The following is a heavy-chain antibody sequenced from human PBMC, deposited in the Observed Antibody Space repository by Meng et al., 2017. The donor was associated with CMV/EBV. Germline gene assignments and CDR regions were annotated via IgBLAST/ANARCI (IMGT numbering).Heavy chain of an antibody. D-gene: IGHD3-3*01. CDR1: GFTFSSYW. V-gene: IGHV3-7*03. CDR3: ARGNYDFWSGYSDTFDY. J-gene: IGHJ4*02. Sequence: GESLKISCAASGFTFSSYWMSWVRQAPGKGLEWVANIKQDGSEKYYVDSVKGRFTISRDNAKNSLYLQMNSLRAEDTAVYYCARGNYDFWSGYSDTFDYWGQGTLVTVSS. CDR2: IKQDGSEK.